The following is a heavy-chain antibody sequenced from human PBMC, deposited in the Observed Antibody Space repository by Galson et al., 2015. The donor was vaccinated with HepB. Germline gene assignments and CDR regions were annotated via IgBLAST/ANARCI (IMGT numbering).Heavy chain of an antibody. Sequence: SVKVSCKASGYTFTSYGISWVRQAPGPGLEWMGWINAYNINTNYAQKFQGRVTMTTDTSTSTAYMELRSLRSDDTVVYYCARHSSGYYGWFDPWGQGTLVTVSS. CDR1: GYTFTSYG. CDR3: ARHSSGYYGWFDP. CDR2: INAYNINT. J-gene: IGHJ5*02. V-gene: IGHV1-18*01. D-gene: IGHD3-22*01.